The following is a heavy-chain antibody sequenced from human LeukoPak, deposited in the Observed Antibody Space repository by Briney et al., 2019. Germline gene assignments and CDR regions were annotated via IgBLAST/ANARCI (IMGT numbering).Heavy chain of an antibody. CDR3: AREHGSGRGFDY. CDR1: GYTFTSYD. D-gene: IGHD3-10*01. CDR2: MNTNSGNT. Sequence: ASVKVSCKASGYTFTSYDINWVRQATGQGLEWMGWMNTNSGNTGYAQKFQGRVTMTRNTSISTAYMELSSLRSEDTAVYYCAREHGSGRGFDYWGQGTLVTVSS. J-gene: IGHJ4*02. V-gene: IGHV1-8*01.